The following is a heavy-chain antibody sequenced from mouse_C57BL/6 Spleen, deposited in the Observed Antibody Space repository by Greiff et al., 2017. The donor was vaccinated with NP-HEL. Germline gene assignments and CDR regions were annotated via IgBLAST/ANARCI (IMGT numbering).Heavy chain of an antibody. D-gene: IGHD4-1*01. Sequence: EVQLQQSVAELVRPGASVKLSCTASGFNIKNTSMHWVKQRPEQGLEWIGRIDPANGNTKYAPKFQGKATITADTSSNTAYLQLSSLTSEDTAIYYCAHNWEAWFAYWGQGTLVTVSA. CDR3: AHNWEAWFAY. CDR1: GFNIKNTS. CDR2: IDPANGNT. J-gene: IGHJ3*01. V-gene: IGHV14-3*01.